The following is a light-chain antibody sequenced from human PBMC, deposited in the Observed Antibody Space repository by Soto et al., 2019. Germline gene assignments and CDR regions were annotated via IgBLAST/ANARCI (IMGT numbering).Light chain of an antibody. CDR2: LGS. Sequence: DIVVTQSPLSLPVTPGEPASISCRSSQSLLHSDGYNYLDWYLQKPGQSPHLLIQLGSVWASGVPDRFSGSGSGTDFTLKISRVEAEDVGVYYCVQILQIPVTFGPGTKVEI. V-gene: IGKV2-28*01. CDR1: QSLLHSDGYNY. CDR3: VQILQIPVT. J-gene: IGKJ3*01.